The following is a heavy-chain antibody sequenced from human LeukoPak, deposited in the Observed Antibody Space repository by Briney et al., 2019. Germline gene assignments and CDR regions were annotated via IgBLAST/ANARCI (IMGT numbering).Heavy chain of an antibody. CDR1: GGSISSYY. CDR3: ARGEQQLAYGVHY. J-gene: IGHJ4*02. V-gene: IGHV4-59*08. D-gene: IGHD6-13*01. Sequence: PSETLSLICTVSGGSISSYYWSWIRQPPGKGLEWIGYIYYSGSTNYNPSLKSRVTISVDTSKNQFSLKLSSVTAADTAVYYCARGEQQLAYGVHYWGQGTLVTVSS. CDR2: IYYSGST.